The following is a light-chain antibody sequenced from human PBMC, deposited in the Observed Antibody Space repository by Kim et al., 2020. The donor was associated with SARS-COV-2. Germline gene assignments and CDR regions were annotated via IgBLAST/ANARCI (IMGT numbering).Light chain of an antibody. CDR3: QQYDSSPVT. Sequence: EIVLTQSPGTLSLSPGERATLSCRASQSVSSNYLAWYQQKPGQAPRLLLYGASTRATGIPDRFSGSGSGTDFTLTISRLEPEDFAVYYCQQYDSSPVTFGQGTKVDIK. J-gene: IGKJ1*01. CDR2: GAS. CDR1: QSVSSNY. V-gene: IGKV3-20*01.